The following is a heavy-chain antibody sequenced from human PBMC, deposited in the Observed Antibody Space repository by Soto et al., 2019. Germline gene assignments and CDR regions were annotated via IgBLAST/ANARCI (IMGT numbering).Heavy chain of an antibody. J-gene: IGHJ6*02. D-gene: IGHD5-18*01. Sequence: QAQLVQSGAEVKKPGASVKVSCKASGYTFYSHSISWVRQAPGQGLEWMGRTSADNGNTNYAQKFRGRVTMTTDTSTSTVYMELRNLRSDDTAVYYCARCIQQDYYYGMDVWGQGTTVTVSS. V-gene: IGHV1-18*01. CDR1: GYTFYSHS. CDR3: ARCIQQDYYYGMDV. CDR2: TSADNGNT.